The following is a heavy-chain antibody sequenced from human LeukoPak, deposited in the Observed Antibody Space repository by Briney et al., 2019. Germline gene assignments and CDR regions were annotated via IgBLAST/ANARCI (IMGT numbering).Heavy chain of an antibody. CDR2: IDPGSGTT. CDR3: ARVGYSYFDY. Sequence: GASVRVSCKTSGYRFTSYFMHWVRQAPGQGLEWMGIIDPGSGTTAYAQKFQGRVTMTRDTSTTMFYMEVSSLRSEDTAMYYCARVGYSYFDYWGQGTLVTVS. CDR1: GYRFTSYF. J-gene: IGHJ4*02. D-gene: IGHD5-24*01. V-gene: IGHV1-46*01.